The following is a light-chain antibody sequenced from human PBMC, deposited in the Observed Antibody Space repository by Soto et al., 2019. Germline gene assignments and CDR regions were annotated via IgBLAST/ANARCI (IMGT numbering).Light chain of an antibody. CDR2: MGS. V-gene: IGKV2-28*01. CDR3: MQALQTPLT. J-gene: IGKJ4*01. CDR1: QSLLHSNGYNY. Sequence: DIVMTQSPLSLPVTPGEPASISCGSSQSLLHSNGYNYVDWFLQRPGQSPQVLIYMGSYRASGVPDRFSGSGSGTDFTLEISRVETEDVGIYYCMQALQTPLTFGGGTKVEIK.